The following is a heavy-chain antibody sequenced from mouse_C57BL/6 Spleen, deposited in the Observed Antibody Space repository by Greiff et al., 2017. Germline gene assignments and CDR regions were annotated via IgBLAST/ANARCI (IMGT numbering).Heavy chain of an antibody. CDR3: ARHEDRGPYFDY. D-gene: IGHD3-3*01. V-gene: IGHV1-62-2*01. J-gene: IGHJ2*01. Sequence: VKLMESGAELVKPGASVKLSCKASGYTFTEYTIHWVKQRSGQGLEWIGWFYPGSGSIKYNEKFKDKATLTADKSSSTVYMELSRLTSEDSAVYFCARHEDRGPYFDYWGQGTTLTVSS. CDR2: FYPGSGSI. CDR1: GYTFTEYT.